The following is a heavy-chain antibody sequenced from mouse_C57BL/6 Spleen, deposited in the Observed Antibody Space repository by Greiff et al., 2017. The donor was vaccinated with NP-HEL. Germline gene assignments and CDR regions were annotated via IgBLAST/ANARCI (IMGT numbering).Heavy chain of an antibody. J-gene: IGHJ1*03. D-gene: IGHD3-3*01. CDR2: ISYDGSN. V-gene: IGHV3-6*01. Sequence: ESGPGLVKPSQSLSLTCSVTGYSITSGYYWNWIRQFPGNQLEWMGYISYDGSNNYNPSLKNRISITRDTSKNQFFLKLNSVTTEDTATYYCARVGTGYFDVWGTGTTVTVSS. CDR3: ARVGTGYFDV. CDR1: GYSITSGYY.